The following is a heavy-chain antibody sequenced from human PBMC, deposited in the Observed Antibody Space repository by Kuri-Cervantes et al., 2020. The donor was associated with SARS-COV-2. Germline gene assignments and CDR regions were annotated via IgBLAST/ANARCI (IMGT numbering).Heavy chain of an antibody. V-gene: IGHV3-21*01. CDR3: ASFPNDYGDYGDAFDI. Sequence: ETLSLTCAASGFTFSSYSMNWVRQAPGKGLEWVSSISSSSSYIYYADSVKGRFTISRDNAKNSLYLQMNSLRAEDTAVYYCASFPNDYGDYGDAFDIWGQGTMVTVSS. CDR2: ISSSSSYI. J-gene: IGHJ3*02. D-gene: IGHD4-17*01. CDR1: GFTFSSYS.